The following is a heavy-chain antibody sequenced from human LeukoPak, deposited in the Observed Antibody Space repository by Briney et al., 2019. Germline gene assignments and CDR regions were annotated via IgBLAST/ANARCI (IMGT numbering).Heavy chain of an antibody. CDR3: ARTSYNWNDDFGY. V-gene: IGHV4-39*01. CDR2: IDYSGNT. CDR1: GGPMSSSSYY. D-gene: IGHD1-20*01. J-gene: IGHJ4*02. Sequence: SETLSLTCTVSGGPMSSSSYYWGWIRQPPGKGLEWIGSIDYSGNTYYNPSLKSRVTISVDMSKNQFSLKLSSVTAADTAVYYCARTSYNWNDDFGYWGQGTLVTVSS.